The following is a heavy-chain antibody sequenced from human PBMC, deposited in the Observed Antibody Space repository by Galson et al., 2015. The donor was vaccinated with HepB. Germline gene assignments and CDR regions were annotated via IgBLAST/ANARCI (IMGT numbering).Heavy chain of an antibody. CDR2: ISSSSSYI. J-gene: IGHJ2*01. D-gene: IGHD3-22*01. V-gene: IGHV3-21*01. CDR3: ARDLSVGGVVIVYFDL. CDR1: GFTFSSYS. Sequence: SLRLSCAASGFTFSSYSMNWVRQAPGKGLEWVSSISSSSSYIYYADSVKGRFTISRDNAKNSLYLQMNSLRAEDTAVYYCARDLSVGGVVIVYFDLWGRGTLVTVSS.